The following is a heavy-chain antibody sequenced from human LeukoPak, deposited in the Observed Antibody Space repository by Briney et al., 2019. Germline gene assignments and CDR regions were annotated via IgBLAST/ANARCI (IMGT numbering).Heavy chain of an antibody. J-gene: IGHJ3*02. CDR1: GFTFSNYW. Sequence: PGGSLRLSCAVSGFTFSNYWMHWVRQAPGKGLVWVSRINTDGSSANYAVSVKGRFTISRDNAKNTLYLQMNSLRAEDTAVYYCARGTIYGLDAFDIWGQGTMVTVSS. D-gene: IGHD3-3*01. V-gene: IGHV3-74*01. CDR2: INTDGSSA. CDR3: ARGTIYGLDAFDI.